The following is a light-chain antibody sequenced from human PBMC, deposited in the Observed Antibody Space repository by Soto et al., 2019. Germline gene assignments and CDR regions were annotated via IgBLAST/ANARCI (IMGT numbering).Light chain of an antibody. Sequence: EIVLTQSPGTLSLSPGERATLSCRASQTVSNNYLAWYQQKPGQAPRLLIYGASSRATGIPDRFRGSGSGTDFTLTISSLEPEDFAVYFCQQAYSYPSTFGQGTKLEI. V-gene: IGKV3-20*01. CDR3: QQAYSYPST. CDR2: GAS. CDR1: QTVSNNY. J-gene: IGKJ2*01.